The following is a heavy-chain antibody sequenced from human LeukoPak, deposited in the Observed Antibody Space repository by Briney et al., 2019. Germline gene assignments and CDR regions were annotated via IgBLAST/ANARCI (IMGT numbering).Heavy chain of an antibody. CDR1: GFTFSSYW. V-gene: IGHV3-7*01. D-gene: IGHD3-16*01. CDR2: IKQDGSEK. Sequence: PGGSLRLSCAASGFTFSSYWMSWVRQAPGKGLEWVANIKQDGSEKYYVDTVKGRFTISRDNAKNPLYLQMNSLRVEDTAIYYCASWGGQGSYWGLGSLVTVSS. J-gene: IGHJ4*02. CDR3: ASWGGQGSY.